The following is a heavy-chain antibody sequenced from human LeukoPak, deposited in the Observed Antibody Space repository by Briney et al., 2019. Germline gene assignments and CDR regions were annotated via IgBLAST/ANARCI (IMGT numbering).Heavy chain of an antibody. CDR3: ARVVYYFYAMDV. Sequence: ASVKVSCKASGYTFTDYNIHWVRQPPGQGLEWMGWINSNSGGTNYAQKFQGRVHMTRDTSISTAYMELSRLRSDDTALYYCARVVYYFYAMDVWGQGTTVTVSS. V-gene: IGHV1-2*02. D-gene: IGHD2-8*01. J-gene: IGHJ6*02. CDR2: INSNSGGT. CDR1: GYTFTDYN.